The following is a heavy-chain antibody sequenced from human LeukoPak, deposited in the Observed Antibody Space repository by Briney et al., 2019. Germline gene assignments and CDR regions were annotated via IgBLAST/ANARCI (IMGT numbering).Heavy chain of an antibody. D-gene: IGHD5-18*01. J-gene: IGHJ4*02. V-gene: IGHV5-51*01. Sequence: GGSLEISRKASGYNLTSYWIGRVRPMPGKGLEWMGIIDPSDSETRYTPSFQGHVTISADKSLTTAYLQWNSLKASDTAMYYCARQTAMGRSGDYWGQGTLVAVSS. CDR2: IDPSDSET. CDR3: ARQTAMGRSGDY. CDR1: GYNLTSYW.